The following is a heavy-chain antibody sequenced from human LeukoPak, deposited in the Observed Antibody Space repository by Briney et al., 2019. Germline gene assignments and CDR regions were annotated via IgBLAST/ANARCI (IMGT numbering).Heavy chain of an antibody. CDR3: ARDIVVVVAAPRNYYYYMDV. D-gene: IGHD2-15*01. Sequence: SQTLSLTCTVSGGSISSGSYYWSWIRQPAGKGLEWIGRIYTSGSTNYNPSLKSRVTISVDTSKNQFSLKLSSVTAADTAVYYCARDIVVVVAAPRNYYYYMDVWGKGTTVTVSS. V-gene: IGHV4-61*02. CDR1: GGSISSGSYY. CDR2: IYTSGST. J-gene: IGHJ6*03.